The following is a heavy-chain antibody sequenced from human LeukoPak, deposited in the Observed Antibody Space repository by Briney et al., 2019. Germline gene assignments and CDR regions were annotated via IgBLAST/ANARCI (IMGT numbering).Heavy chain of an antibody. CDR2: ISSNGGST. CDR3: AGGDY. J-gene: IGHJ4*02. CDR1: RFTFSSYA. Sequence: GGSLRLSCAASRFTFSSYAMHWVRQAPGKGLEYVSAISSNGGSTYHANSVKGRFIISRDNSKNTLYLQMGSLRAEDMAVYYCAGGDYWGQGTLVTVSS. V-gene: IGHV3-64*01.